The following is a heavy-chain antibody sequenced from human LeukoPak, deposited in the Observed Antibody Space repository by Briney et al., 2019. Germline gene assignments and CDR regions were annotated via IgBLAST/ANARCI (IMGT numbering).Heavy chain of an antibody. D-gene: IGHD3-16*02. CDR1: GFTFGSYW. Sequence: GGSLRLSCAASGFTFGSYWMHGVRQAPGKGLVWVSRINSDGSSTSYADSVKGRFTISRDNAKNTLYLQMNSLRAEDTAVYYCARDGPYDYVWGSYRPQIDYWGQGTLVTVSS. J-gene: IGHJ4*02. CDR3: ARDGPYDYVWGSYRPQIDY. CDR2: INSDGSST. V-gene: IGHV3-74*01.